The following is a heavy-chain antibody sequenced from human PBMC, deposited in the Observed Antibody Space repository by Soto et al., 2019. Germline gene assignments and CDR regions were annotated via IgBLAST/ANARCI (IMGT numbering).Heavy chain of an antibody. J-gene: IGHJ4*02. D-gene: IGHD3-22*01. CDR2: MNPNSGNT. Sequence: GASVKVSCKASGYTFTSYDINWVRQATGQGLEWMGWMNPNSGNTGYAQKFQGRVTMTRNTSISTAYMELSSLRSEDTAVYYCARGPLIVNYYDSSGYPDYWGQGTLVTVPQ. CDR3: ARGPLIVNYYDSSGYPDY. CDR1: GYTFTSYD. V-gene: IGHV1-8*01.